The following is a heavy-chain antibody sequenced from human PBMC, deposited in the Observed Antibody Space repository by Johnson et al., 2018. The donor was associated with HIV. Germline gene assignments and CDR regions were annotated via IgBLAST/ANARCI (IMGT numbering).Heavy chain of an antibody. CDR3: AKDSKRELVQGKDAFDF. J-gene: IGHJ3*01. D-gene: IGHD4-11*01. CDR1: GFIFSIYG. CDR2: IRYDGSNK. V-gene: IGHV3-30*02. Sequence: QVHLVESGGGVVQPGGSLRLSCAASGFIFSIYGMHWVRQAPGKGLEWVAFIRYDGSNKDYVDSVQGRFTISRDNSKNTLDLKMNILRTEDTAVYYCAKDSKRELVQGKDAFDFWGQGTMVIVSS.